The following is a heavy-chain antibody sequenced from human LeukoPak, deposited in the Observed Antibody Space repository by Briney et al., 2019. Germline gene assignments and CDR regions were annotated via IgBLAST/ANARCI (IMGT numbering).Heavy chain of an antibody. Sequence: PSETLSLTCTVSGYYISGGYYWGWIRQPPVKGLEWIGSFYHSGSTSYNPSLKSRVAISVETSKTQFSLKLSSVAAADTAVYYCAREPTGYCSRASCYTAYWGEGTPVTVSS. CDR3: AREPTGYCSRASCYTAY. CDR2: FYHSGST. D-gene: IGHD2-2*02. CDR1: GYYISGGYY. V-gene: IGHV4-38-2*02. J-gene: IGHJ4*02.